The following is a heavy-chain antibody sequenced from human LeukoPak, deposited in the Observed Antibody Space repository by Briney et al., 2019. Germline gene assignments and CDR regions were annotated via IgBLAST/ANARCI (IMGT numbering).Heavy chain of an antibody. J-gene: IGHJ4*02. CDR2: INPNSGGT. D-gene: IGHD1-26*01. CDR1: GYTFTDHY. V-gene: IGHV1-2*02. CDR3: PRGRGRFHFEY. Sequence: ASVKVSCKASGYTFTDHYFQWARQAPGQGVEWMGWINPNSGGTQYEQKLQGRVTMTRDTSISTLYMDLSRLTSDDMAVYYCPRGRGRFHFEYWGQGTLVTVSS.